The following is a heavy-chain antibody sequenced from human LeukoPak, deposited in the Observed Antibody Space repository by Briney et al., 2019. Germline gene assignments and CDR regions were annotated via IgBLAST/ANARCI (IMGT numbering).Heavy chain of an antibody. Sequence: PSQTLSLTCTVSAGSISSGGYYWSWLRQLPGKGLEWIGYIYSSGITHYNPSVKSRLTISVDTSKYQFSLDLSSVTAADTAVYFCARNNFGDFLELAYWGQGTLVTVSS. CDR3: ARNNFGDFLELAY. V-gene: IGHV4-31*03. J-gene: IGHJ4*02. D-gene: IGHD2-21*02. CDR1: AGSISSGGYY. CDR2: IYSSGIT.